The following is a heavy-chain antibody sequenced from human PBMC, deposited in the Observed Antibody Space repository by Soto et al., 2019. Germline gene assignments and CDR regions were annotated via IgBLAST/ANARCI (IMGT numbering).Heavy chain of an antibody. J-gene: IGHJ6*02. CDR1: GYIFVNYG. V-gene: IGHV1-18*01. CDR2: ISPYTGNT. Sequence: QVQLVQSGDEVKKPGASVKVSCKASGYIFVNYGIAWVRQAPGQGLEWMGWISPYTGNTHSASKVQGRLTMNTDTSTSTAYMDRGSLTSDGTAVYYCVMVDNYVTPTPQDVWGQGTTVTVSS. D-gene: IGHD3-16*01. CDR3: VMVDNYVTPTPQDV.